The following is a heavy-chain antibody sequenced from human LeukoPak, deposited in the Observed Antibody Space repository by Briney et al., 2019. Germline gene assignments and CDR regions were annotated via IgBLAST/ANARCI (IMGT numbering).Heavy chain of an antibody. Sequence: ASVKVSCKASGYTFTGYYMHWVRQAPGQGLEWMGWINPNSGGTNYAQKFQGRVTMTRDTSISTAYMELSRLRSDDTAVYYCARDGVVRGDSDYYYGMDVWGQGTTVTVSS. D-gene: IGHD3-10*01. CDR1: GYTFTGYY. CDR2: INPNSGGT. V-gene: IGHV1-2*02. CDR3: ARDGVVRGDSDYYYGMDV. J-gene: IGHJ6*02.